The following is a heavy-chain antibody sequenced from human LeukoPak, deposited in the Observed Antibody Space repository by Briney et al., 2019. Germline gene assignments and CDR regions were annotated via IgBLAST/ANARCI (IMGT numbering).Heavy chain of an antibody. J-gene: IGHJ5*02. CDR3: AREATVTTWGWFDP. Sequence: GGSLRLSCAASGFTFSSYWMSWVRQAPGKGLEWVANIKQDGSEKYYVDSVEGRFTISRDNAKNSLYLQMNSLRAEDTAVYYCAREATVTTWGWFDPWGQGTLVTVSS. CDR1: GFTFSSYW. D-gene: IGHD4-11*01. V-gene: IGHV3-7*01. CDR2: IKQDGSEK.